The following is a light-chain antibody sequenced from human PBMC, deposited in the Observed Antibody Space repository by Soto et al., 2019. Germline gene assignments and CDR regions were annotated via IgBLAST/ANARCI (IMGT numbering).Light chain of an antibody. Sequence: QSVLTQPPSASGTPGQRVTISCSGSSSNIESNYVYWYQQLPGSAPKLLIYRNDQRPSGAPDRFSGSKSGTSASLAISGLRSEDEADYYCAAWDDSLSAVVFGGGTKLTVL. J-gene: IGLJ2*01. CDR1: SSNIESNY. V-gene: IGLV1-47*01. CDR2: RND. CDR3: AAWDDSLSAVV.